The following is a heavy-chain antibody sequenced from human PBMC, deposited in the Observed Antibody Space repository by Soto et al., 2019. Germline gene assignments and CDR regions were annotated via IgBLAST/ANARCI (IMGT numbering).Heavy chain of an antibody. Sequence: PGGSLRLSCAASGFSFSSFGMHWVRQAPGKGLEWVAVISYDGSNKYYADSAKGRFTISRDNSKNTLYLQMNSLRAEDTSVYYCAKDVGLSGSYYISSSYYFDYWGQGTLVTVSS. CDR2: ISYDGSNK. J-gene: IGHJ4*02. CDR3: AKDVGLSGSYYISSSYYFDY. D-gene: IGHD1-26*01. V-gene: IGHV3-30*18. CDR1: GFSFSSFG.